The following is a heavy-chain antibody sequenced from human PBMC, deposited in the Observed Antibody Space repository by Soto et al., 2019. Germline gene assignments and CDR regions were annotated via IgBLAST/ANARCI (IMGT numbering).Heavy chain of an antibody. CDR1: GFTFSSYS. V-gene: IGHV3-21*01. D-gene: IGHD3-3*01. Sequence: GGSLRLSCAASGFTFSSYSMNWVRQAPGKGLEWVSAISSSSSYIYYADSVKGRFTISRDNAKNSLYLQMNSLRAEDTAAYYCARFTIFGVVTNYIDHSDYYYGMDVWGQGTTVTVSS. CDR2: ISSSSSYI. J-gene: IGHJ6*02. CDR3: ARFTIFGVVTNYIDHSDYYYGMDV.